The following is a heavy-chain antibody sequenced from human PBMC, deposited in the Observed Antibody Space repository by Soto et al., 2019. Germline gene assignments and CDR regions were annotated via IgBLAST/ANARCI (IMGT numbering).Heavy chain of an antibody. CDR1: GGSISSGDYY. D-gene: IGHD4-17*01. CDR2: IYYSGST. V-gene: IGHV4-30-4*01. J-gene: IGHJ4*02. Sequence: PSETLSLTCTVSGGSISSGDYYWSWIRQPPGKGLEWIGYIYYSGSTYYNPSLKSRVTISVDTSKNQFSLKLSSVTAADTAVYYCARDCVGRTTVTKCRDYWGQGTLVTVSS. CDR3: ARDCVGRTTVTKCRDY.